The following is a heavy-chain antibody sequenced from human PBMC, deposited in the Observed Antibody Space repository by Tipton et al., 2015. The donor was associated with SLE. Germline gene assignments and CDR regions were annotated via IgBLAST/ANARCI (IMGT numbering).Heavy chain of an antibody. J-gene: IGHJ5*02. Sequence: QLVQSGPEVKKPGASVKVSCKASGYNFITFDINWARQATGQGLEWMGWMNPNSGNTGYAQKFQGRVTMTRNTSISTAYMELSSLRSEDTAVYYCARVMDTWFDPWGQGTLVTVSS. V-gene: IGHV1-8*02. D-gene: IGHD5-18*01. CDR1: GYNFITFD. CDR2: MNPNSGNT. CDR3: ARVMDTWFDP.